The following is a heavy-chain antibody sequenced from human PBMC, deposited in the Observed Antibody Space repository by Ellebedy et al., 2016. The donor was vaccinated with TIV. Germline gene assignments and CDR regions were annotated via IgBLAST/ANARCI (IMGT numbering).Heavy chain of an antibody. CDR3: ARRWDLLTSFDY. CDR2: IYPGDSDT. J-gene: IGHJ4*02. V-gene: IGHV5-51*01. CDR1: GYSFASYW. Sequence: ASVKVSCKGSGYSFASYWIGWVRQMPGKGLEWMGIIYPGDSDTRYSPSFQGQVTISADKSISTAYLQWSSLKASATAMYYCARRWDLLTSFDYWGQGTLVTVSS. D-gene: IGHD1-26*01.